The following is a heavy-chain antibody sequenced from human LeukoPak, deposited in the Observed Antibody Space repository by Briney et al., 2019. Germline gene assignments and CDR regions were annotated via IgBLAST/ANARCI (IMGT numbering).Heavy chain of an antibody. Sequence: GGSLRLSCAASGFTFNSYAMHWVRQAPGKGPEWVALIRYDGSNKYYADSVKGRFTISRDNSKNTLYLQMNSLRAEDTAVYYCAKDRIVGVTSKTFDYWGQGTLVTVSS. CDR1: GFTFNSYA. CDR3: AKDRIVGVTSKTFDY. J-gene: IGHJ4*02. CDR2: IRYDGSNK. V-gene: IGHV3-30*02. D-gene: IGHD1-26*01.